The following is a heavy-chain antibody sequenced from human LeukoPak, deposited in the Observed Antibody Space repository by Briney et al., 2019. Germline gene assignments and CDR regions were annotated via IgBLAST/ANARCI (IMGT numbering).Heavy chain of an antibody. D-gene: IGHD2-2*01. J-gene: IGHJ4*02. CDR1: GFTFNNYF. CDR3: ARYCSGASCYLGLDY. Sequence: GGSLRLSCAASGFTFNNYFMTWVRQAPGKGLEWVSTISGSAGSTYYADFVKGLFTISRDNSRNTLYLQMNSLRADDTAVYYCARYCSGASCYLGLDYWGQGTLVSVSS. CDR2: ISGSAGST. V-gene: IGHV3-23*01.